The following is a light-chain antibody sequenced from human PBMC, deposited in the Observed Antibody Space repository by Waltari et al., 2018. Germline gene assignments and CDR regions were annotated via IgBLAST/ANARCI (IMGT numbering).Light chain of an antibody. V-gene: IGKV1D-12*01. CDR1: QSISAW. Sequence: DIQMTQSPSSVSASVGDTVTITCRASQSISAWLAWYLQKPGKAPKLLISAAFNLQSGVPSRFSGSRSGTDFSLTISSLQPEDFATYYCQQCNTLPFAFGGGTTVEIK. J-gene: IGKJ4*01. CDR3: QQCNTLPFA. CDR2: AAF.